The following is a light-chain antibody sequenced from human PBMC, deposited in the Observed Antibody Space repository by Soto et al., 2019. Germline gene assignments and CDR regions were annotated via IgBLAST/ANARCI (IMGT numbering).Light chain of an antibody. J-gene: IGLJ2*01. CDR1: ASNGGTHF. Sequence: QSVLTQPPSVSAAPGQRVTISCSGSASNGGTHFVSWYQHLPGAAPKLLIYANDERPSEIPDRFSGSKSDTSATLTITGLQTGDEADYYCGTWDSGLTAGVFGGGTKVTVL. CDR3: GTWDSGLTAGV. CDR2: AND. V-gene: IGLV1-51*01.